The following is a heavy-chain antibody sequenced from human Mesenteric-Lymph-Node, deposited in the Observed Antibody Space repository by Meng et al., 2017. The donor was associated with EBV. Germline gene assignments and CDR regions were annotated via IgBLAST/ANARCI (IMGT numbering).Heavy chain of an antibody. Sequence: QVQLQQSGPGLVKPPQTRPRTVVISGDSVSSSSAAWTWIRQSPSRGLEWLGRTYYRSKWYNDYAVFVKSRITINPDTSKNQFSLQLNSVTPEDTAVYYCARGATSVFDLWGRGTLVTVSA. J-gene: IGHJ2*01. V-gene: IGHV6-1*01. CDR1: GDSVSSSSAA. CDR3: ARGATSVFDL. CDR2: TYYRSKWYN.